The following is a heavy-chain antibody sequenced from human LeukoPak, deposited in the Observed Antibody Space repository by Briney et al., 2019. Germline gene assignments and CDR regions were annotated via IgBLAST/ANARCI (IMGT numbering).Heavy chain of an antibody. CDR2: INPSDGSI. Sequence: ASVKVSCKASGYTFTGYYMHWVRQAPGQGLEWMGLINPSDGSIAYTQKFQGRVIMTRDTSTSTVYMDLSSLRSDDTAVYYCARAPRNSSTMLDYWGQGTLVTVSS. CDR3: ARAPRNSSTMLDY. CDR1: GYTFTGYY. J-gene: IGHJ4*02. V-gene: IGHV1-46*01. D-gene: IGHD6-13*01.